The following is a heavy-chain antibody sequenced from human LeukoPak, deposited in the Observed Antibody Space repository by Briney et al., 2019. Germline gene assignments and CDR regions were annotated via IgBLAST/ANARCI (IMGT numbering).Heavy chain of an antibody. D-gene: IGHD4-17*01. V-gene: IGHV3-48*03. J-gene: IGHJ4*02. CDR3: ARVETTVTTLDY. CDR2: ISSSSGSTV. CDR1: GLTFSSYE. Sequence: PGGSQGLSCAASGLTFSSYEMNWVRQAPGKGLEWVSYISSSSGSTVYYADSVKGGFTVSRDNAKNSLYLQMNSLRVEDTAVYYCARVETTVTTLDYWGQGTLVTVSS.